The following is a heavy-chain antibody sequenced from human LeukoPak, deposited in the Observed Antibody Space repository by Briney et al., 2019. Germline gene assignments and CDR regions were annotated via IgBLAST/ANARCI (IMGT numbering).Heavy chain of an antibody. D-gene: IGHD3-22*01. J-gene: IGHJ4*02. CDR1: GFTFSSYW. V-gene: IGHV3-74*01. CDR3: AKDMYYDSSGPVFDY. CDR2: INSDGSST. Sequence: PGGSLRLSCAASGFTFSSYWMHWVRQAPGKGLVWVSRINSDGSSTYYADSVKGRFTISRDTSKNTLYLQMNSPRAEDTAVYYCAKDMYYDSSGPVFDYWGQGTLVTVSS.